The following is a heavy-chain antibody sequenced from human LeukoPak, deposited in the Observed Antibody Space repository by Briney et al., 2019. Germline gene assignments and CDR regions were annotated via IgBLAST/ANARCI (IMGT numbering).Heavy chain of an antibody. Sequence: SETLSLTCTVSGGSIDSNSYYWGWIRQPPGKGLEWIGSISYTGSTYYNPSLKSRVTISVDTSKNHFSLKLSSVTAADTAVYYCARDRQYDFAFDPWGQGTLVTVSS. CDR3: ARDRQYDFAFDP. D-gene: IGHD3-3*01. CDR2: ISYTGST. J-gene: IGHJ5*02. CDR1: GGSIDSNSYY. V-gene: IGHV4-39*02.